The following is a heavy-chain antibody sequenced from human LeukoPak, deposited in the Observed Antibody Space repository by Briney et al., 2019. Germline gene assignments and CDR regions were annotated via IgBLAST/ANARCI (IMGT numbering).Heavy chain of an antibody. Sequence: SETLSLTCTVSGGSVTSYGYYWGWIGQPPGKGLEWIGSISYGGTTYFNPSLQSRVTISVDTSKNQFSLNLGSVTAADTALYYCARHGHGAKFDYWGQGTLVTVSS. J-gene: IGHJ4*02. CDR1: GGSVTSYGYY. V-gene: IGHV4-39*01. CDR2: ISYGGTT. CDR3: ARHGHGAKFDY. D-gene: IGHD4-17*01.